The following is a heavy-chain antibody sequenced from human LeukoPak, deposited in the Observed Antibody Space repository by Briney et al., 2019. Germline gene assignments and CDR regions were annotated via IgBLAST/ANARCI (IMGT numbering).Heavy chain of an antibody. D-gene: IGHD3-10*01. Sequence: PSETLSLTCAVSGGSISSSNWWSWVRQPPGKGLEWIGEIYYSGSTKYNPSLTSRVTISVDTSKNQFSLKLSSVTAADTAVYYCARRVNLRGVISGNWFDPWGQGTLVTVSS. CDR3: ARRVNLRGVISGNWFDP. CDR1: GGSISSSNW. J-gene: IGHJ5*02. CDR2: IYYSGST. V-gene: IGHV4-4*02.